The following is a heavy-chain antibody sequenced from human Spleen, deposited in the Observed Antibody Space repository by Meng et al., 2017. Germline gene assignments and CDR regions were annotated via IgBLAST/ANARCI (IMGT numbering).Heavy chain of an antibody. CDR1: GFTFSSYA. CDR3: AKGRLKAPEVLRFSYGMDV. CDR2: ISYDGSNK. J-gene: IGHJ6*02. D-gene: IGHD1-14*01. Sequence: GESLKISCAASGFTFSSYAMHWVRQAPGKGLEWVAVISYDGSNKYYADSVKGRFTISRDNSKNTLYLQMNSLRAEDTAVYYCAKGRLKAPEVLRFSYGMDVWGQGTTVTVSS. V-gene: IGHV3-30*04.